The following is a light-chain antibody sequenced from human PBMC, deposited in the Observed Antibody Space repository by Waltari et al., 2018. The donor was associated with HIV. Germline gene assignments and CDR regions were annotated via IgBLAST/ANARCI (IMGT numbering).Light chain of an antibody. CDR3: CSYAGSSTWV. V-gene: IGLV2-23*02. CDR1: SSAVGSYNL. Sequence: QSALTQPASVSGSPGQSIPISCTGTSSAVGSYNLVSWYQQNPGKAPKRMIYEVSKRPSGVSNRVSGSKSCNTASLTISGLQAEDEADYYCCSYAGSSTWVFGGGTKLTVL. CDR2: EVS. J-gene: IGLJ3*02.